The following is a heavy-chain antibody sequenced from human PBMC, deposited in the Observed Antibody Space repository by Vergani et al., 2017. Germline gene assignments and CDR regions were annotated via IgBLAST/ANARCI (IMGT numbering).Heavy chain of an antibody. V-gene: IGHV4-61*02. J-gene: IGHJ6*03. CDR3: ARQGRCSSTSCYITDYYYYYMDV. D-gene: IGHD2-2*02. Sequence: QVQLQESGPGLVKPSQTLSLTCTVSGGSISSGSYYWSWIRQPAGKGLEWIGRIYTSGSTNYNPSLKSRVTMSVDTSKNQFSLKLSSVTAADTAVYYCARQGRCSSTSCYITDYYYYYMDVWGKGTTVTVSS. CDR2: IYTSGST. CDR1: GGSISSGSYY.